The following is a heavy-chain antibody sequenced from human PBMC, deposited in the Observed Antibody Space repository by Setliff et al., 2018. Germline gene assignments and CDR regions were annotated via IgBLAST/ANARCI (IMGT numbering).Heavy chain of an antibody. D-gene: IGHD5-12*01. J-gene: IGHJ4*02. Sequence: SETLSLTCTVSGGSISTYYWSWIRQPPGKGLEWIGYIYNTGNTNYNSSLESRVTISVDTSMNQFSLSLTSVTAADTAVYHCARDSGYAIDYWGQGTLVTVSS. V-gene: IGHV4-59*01. CDR2: IYNTGNT. CDR1: GGSISTYY. CDR3: ARDSGYAIDY.